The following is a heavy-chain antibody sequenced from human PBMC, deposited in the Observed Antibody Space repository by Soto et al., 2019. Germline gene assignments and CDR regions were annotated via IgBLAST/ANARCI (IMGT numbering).Heavy chain of an antibody. J-gene: IGHJ4*02. CDR2: SYYSGST. D-gene: IGHD2-2*01. V-gene: IGHV4-39*01. Sequence: SETLSLTCTVSGGSISSSSYYWGWIRQPPGKGLEWIGSSYYSGSTYYNPSLKSRVTISVDTSKNQFSLKLSSVTAADTAVYYCARPYCSSTSCYGGPFDYWGQGTLVTVSS. CDR1: GGSISSSSYY. CDR3: ARPYCSSTSCYGGPFDY.